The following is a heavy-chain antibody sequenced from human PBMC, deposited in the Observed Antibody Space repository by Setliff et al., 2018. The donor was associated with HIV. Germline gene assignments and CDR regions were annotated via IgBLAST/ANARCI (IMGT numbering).Heavy chain of an antibody. V-gene: IGHV4-59*10. CDR2: IYSSGST. D-gene: IGHD5-18*01. J-gene: IGHJ6*02. CDR3: ARVKYSYAQGFYYGMDV. Sequence: SETLSLTCAVYGGSISSHYWSWIRQPPGKGLEWIGSIYSSGSTNYNPSLKSRVTMSVDTSKNQFSLKLRSVTAADTAVFYCARVKYSYAQGFYYGMDVWGQGTTVTVSS. CDR1: GGSISSHY.